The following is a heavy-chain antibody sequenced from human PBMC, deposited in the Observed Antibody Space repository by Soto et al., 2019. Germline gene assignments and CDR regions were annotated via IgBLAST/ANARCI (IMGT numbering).Heavy chain of an antibody. J-gene: IGHJ4*02. D-gene: IGHD2-21*01. V-gene: IGHV4-30-4*01. CDR1: GGSISSGDYY. Sequence: QVQLQESGPGLVKPSQTLSLTCTVSGGSISSGDYYWSWIRQPPGKGLEWFGYIYYSGSTYYNPSLTSRVTISVDASKNQFSLKLSSVTAADTAVYYCARDHYACCGGDCFDYWGQGTLVTVSS. CDR2: IYYSGST. CDR3: ARDHYACCGGDCFDY.